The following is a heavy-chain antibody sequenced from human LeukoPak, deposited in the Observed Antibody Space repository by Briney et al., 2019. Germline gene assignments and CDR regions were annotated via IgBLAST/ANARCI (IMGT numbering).Heavy chain of an antibody. J-gene: IGHJ4*02. CDR1: GGIFSSYA. D-gene: IGHD3-16*02. Sequence: SAKVSCKASGGIFSSYAINWVRQAPGQGLEWMGRIIPIFGSANYAQKFQGRVTITADTSTRTAYMELSSLRSEDTALYYCAKGSRLREGGSYRFWGQGTLVTVSS. CDR3: AKGSRLREGGSYRF. CDR2: IIPIFGSA. V-gene: IGHV1-69*06.